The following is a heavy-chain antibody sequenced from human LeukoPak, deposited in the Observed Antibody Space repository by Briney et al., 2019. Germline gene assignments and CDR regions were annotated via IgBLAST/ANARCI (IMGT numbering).Heavy chain of an antibody. Sequence: GASVKVSCKASGYTFTSYYMHWVRQAPGQGLEWMGLINPRGTSTIYAEKFQGRIIMTRDMSTSTVYMELSSLRSEDTAVYYCARDGEQQLVSITDYWGQGTLVTVSS. D-gene: IGHD6-13*01. J-gene: IGHJ4*02. CDR1: GYTFTSYY. CDR3: ARDGEQQLVSITDY. CDR2: INPRGTST. V-gene: IGHV1-46*01.